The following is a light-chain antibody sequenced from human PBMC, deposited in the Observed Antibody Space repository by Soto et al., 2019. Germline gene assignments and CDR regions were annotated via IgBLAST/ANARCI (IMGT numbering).Light chain of an antibody. CDR3: QQYNSYSYT. CDR2: KAS. CDR1: QGFRRW. V-gene: IGKV1-5*03. Sequence: DIQMTQSPSTLSASVGDRVTITCRASQGFRRWLAWYQQKPGKAPKLLIYKASSLESGVPSRFSGSGSGTEFTLTISSLQPDDFATYYCQQYNSYSYTFGQGTKLEIK. J-gene: IGKJ2*01.